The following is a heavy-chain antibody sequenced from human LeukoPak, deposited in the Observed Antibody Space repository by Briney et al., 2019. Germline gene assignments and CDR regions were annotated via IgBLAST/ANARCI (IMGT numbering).Heavy chain of an antibody. J-gene: IGHJ6*02. CDR3: ASNPAAAGMFYYYGMDV. V-gene: IGHV3-53*04. Sequence: GGSLKLSCAASGFTVSSNYMSWVRQAPGKGLEWVSVIYSGGSTYYADSVKGRFTISRHNSKNTLYLQMNSLRAEDTAVYYCASNPAAAGMFYYYGMDVWGQGTTVTVSS. D-gene: IGHD6-13*01. CDR1: GFTVSSNY. CDR2: IYSGGST.